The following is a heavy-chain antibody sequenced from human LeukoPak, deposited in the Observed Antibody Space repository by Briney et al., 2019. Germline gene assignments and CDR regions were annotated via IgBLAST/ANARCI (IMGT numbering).Heavy chain of an antibody. Sequence: PGGSLRLSCAASGFTFSSYSMNWVRQAPGKGLEWVSSISSSSSYIYYADSVKGRFTISRDNAKNSLYLQMNSLRAEDTAVYYCARPIGYSYGAGFGYWGQGTLVTVSS. CDR1: GFTFSSYS. J-gene: IGHJ4*02. CDR2: ISSSSSYI. V-gene: IGHV3-21*01. CDR3: ARPIGYSYGAGFGY. D-gene: IGHD5-18*01.